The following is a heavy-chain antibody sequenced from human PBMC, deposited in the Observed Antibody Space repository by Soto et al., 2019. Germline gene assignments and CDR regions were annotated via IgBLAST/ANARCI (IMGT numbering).Heavy chain of an antibody. CDR1: GASITDSY. Sequence: QMQMQESSPRLVKPSETRSLTCTVSGASITDSYWSWIRQPPEKGLEWIGYIYFSGVATYNPSLKSRATMSRDTSKNEFSLKLTSVTAADTAIYYCARGDSDLAVSEAAYWGQGTLVTVSS. CDR2: IYFSGVA. D-gene: IGHD2-15*01. CDR3: ARGDSDLAVSEAAY. V-gene: IGHV4-59*01. J-gene: IGHJ1*01.